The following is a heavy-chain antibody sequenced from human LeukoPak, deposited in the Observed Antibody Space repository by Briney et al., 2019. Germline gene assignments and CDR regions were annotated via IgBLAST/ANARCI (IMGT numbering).Heavy chain of an antibody. CDR2: IYHSGST. V-gene: IGHV4-38-2*01. CDR1: GYSISSGYY. Sequence: SETLSLTCAVSGYSISSGYYWGWIRQPPGKGLEWIGSIYHSGSTYYKPSLKSRVTISVDTSKNQFSLKLSSVTAADTAVYYCARHKSSEWGAGDFDYWGQGTLVTVSS. J-gene: IGHJ4*02. D-gene: IGHD3-3*01. CDR3: ARHKSSEWGAGDFDY.